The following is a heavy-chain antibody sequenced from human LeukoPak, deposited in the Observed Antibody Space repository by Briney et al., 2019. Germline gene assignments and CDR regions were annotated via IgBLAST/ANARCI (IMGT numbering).Heavy chain of an antibody. J-gene: IGHJ5*02. V-gene: IGHV4-34*01. CDR3: ARGGWFDP. CDR2: INHSGST. Sequence: SETLSLTCAVYGGSFSGYYWSWIRQPPGKGLEWIGEINHSGSTNYNPSLKSRATISVDTSKNQFSLKLSSVTAADTAVYYCARGGWFDPWGQGTLVTVSS. CDR1: GGSFSGYY.